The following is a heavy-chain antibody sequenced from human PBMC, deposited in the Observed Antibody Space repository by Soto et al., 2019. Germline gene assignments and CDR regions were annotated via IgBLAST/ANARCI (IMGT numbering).Heavy chain of an antibody. CDR2: IYYSGST. V-gene: IGHV4-39*01. CDR3: ARTIHYVTIFGVVIGWFDP. J-gene: IGHJ5*02. Sequence: QLQLQESGPGLVKPSETLSLTCTVSGGSISSSSYYWGWIRQPPGKGLEWIGSIYYSGSTYYNRSLKSRVTISVDTSKNQFSLKLSSVTAADTAVYYCARTIHYVTIFGVVIGWFDPWGQGTLVTVSS. CDR1: GGSISSSSYY. D-gene: IGHD3-3*01.